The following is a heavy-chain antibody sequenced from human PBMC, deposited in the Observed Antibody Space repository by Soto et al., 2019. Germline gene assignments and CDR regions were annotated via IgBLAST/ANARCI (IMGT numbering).Heavy chain of an antibody. J-gene: IGHJ4*02. CDR2: TRSKTYSYAT. D-gene: IGHD1-26*01. Sequence: GGSLRLSCATSGFTFSGSTIHWVRQASGKGLEWVGRTRSKTYSYATAYAASVKGRFTISRDDSQSTAYLQMNSLKTEDTAVYYCARDYTGSYFWGQGTLVT. CDR3: ARDYTGSYF. V-gene: IGHV3-73*01. CDR1: GFTFSGST.